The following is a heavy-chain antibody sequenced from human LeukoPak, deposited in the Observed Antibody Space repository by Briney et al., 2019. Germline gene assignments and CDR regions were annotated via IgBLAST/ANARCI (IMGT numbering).Heavy chain of an antibody. D-gene: IGHD5-24*01. CDR2: IYYSGST. CDR1: GGSISGYY. V-gene: IGHV4-59*01. J-gene: IGHJ4*02. CDR3: ARVYGRDGYNLDY. Sequence: SETLSLTCTVSGGSISGYYWSWIRQPPGKGLEWIGYIYYSGSTNCNPSLKSRVTISLDTSKNQFSLKLSSVTAADTAVYYCARVYGRDGYNLDYWGQGTLVTVSS.